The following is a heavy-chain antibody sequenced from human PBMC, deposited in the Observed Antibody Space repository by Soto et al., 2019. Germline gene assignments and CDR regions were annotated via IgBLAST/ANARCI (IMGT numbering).Heavy chain of an antibody. J-gene: IGHJ4*02. CDR2: IYYSESS. D-gene: IGHD6-19*01. CDR1: GGSISSHY. V-gene: IGHV4-59*11. CDR3: ARAVEMYASGWYYFDY. Sequence: QVRLQESGPGLVKPSETLSLTCTVSGGSISSHYWSWIRQPPGKGLEWIGFIYYSESSNYNPSLQSRVTISVDTSKNQFSLRLTSVTAADTAVYYCARAVEMYASGWYYFDYWGQGTLVTVSS.